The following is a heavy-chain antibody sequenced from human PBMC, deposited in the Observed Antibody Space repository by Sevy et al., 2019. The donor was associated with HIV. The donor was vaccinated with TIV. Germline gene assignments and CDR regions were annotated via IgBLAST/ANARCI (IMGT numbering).Heavy chain of an antibody. V-gene: IGHV3-23*01. CDR1: GFTFSSYA. CDR2: ISGSGGST. J-gene: IGHJ4*02. CDR3: AGSRYDYVWGSYPSGY. D-gene: IGHD3-16*02. Sequence: GGSLRLSCAASGFTFSSYAMSWVRQAPGKGLEWVSAISGSGGSTYYADSVKGRFTISRDNSKNTLYLQMNSLRAEDTAVYYCAGSRYDYVWGSYPSGYWGQGTLVTVSS.